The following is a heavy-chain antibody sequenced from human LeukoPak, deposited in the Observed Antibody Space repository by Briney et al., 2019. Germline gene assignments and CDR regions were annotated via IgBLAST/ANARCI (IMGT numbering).Heavy chain of an antibody. Sequence: ASVKVSCKASGYTLTGYYMHWVRQAPGQGLEWMGWINPNSGGTNYAQKFQGRVTMTRDTSISTAYMELSRLRSDDTAVYYCARPVVPAAGDWFDPWGQGTLVTVSS. CDR3: ARPVVPAAGDWFDP. CDR2: INPNSGGT. J-gene: IGHJ5*02. V-gene: IGHV1-2*02. D-gene: IGHD2-2*01. CDR1: GYTLTGYY.